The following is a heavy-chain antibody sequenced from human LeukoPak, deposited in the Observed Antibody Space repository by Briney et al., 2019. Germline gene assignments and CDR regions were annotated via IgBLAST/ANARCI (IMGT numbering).Heavy chain of an antibody. V-gene: IGHV3-23*01. CDR3: AKGPYCSGGSCYSRWLDY. CDR1: GFTFSSYA. CDR2: ISGSGGST. J-gene: IGHJ4*02. D-gene: IGHD2-15*01. Sequence: PGGSLGLSCAASGFTFSSYAMSWVRQAPGKGLEWVSGISGSGGSTYYADSVKGRFTISRDNSKNTLHLQMNSLRAEDTAVYYCAKGPYCSGGSCYSRWLDYWGQGTLVTVSS.